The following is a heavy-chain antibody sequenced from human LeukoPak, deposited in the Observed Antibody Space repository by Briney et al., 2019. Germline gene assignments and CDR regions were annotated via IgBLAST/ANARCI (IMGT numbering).Heavy chain of an antibody. V-gene: IGHV1-18*04. Sequence: ASVKVSCKASGYTFTSYGISWVRHAPGQGIEWMGWISAYNGNTNYAQKLQGRVTMTTDTSTSTAYMELRSLRSDDTAVYYCARCKDIVVVPAHDYWGQGTLVTVSS. CDR1: GYTFTSYG. J-gene: IGHJ4*02. D-gene: IGHD2-2*01. CDR3: ARCKDIVVVPAHDY. CDR2: ISAYNGNT.